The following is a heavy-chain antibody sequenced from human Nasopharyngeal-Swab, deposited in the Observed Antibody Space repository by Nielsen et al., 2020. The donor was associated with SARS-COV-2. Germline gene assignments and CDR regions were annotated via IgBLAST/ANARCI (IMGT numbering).Heavy chain of an antibody. D-gene: IGHD2-2*01. CDR3: ASDSRY. J-gene: IGHJ4*02. Sequence: ESLKISCAASGFTFSDYTMNWVRQAPGQGLERVSSISSSGSYMYYTDSVKGRFTMSRDNAKNSLYLQMNSLRAEDTAVYYCASDSRYWGQGTLVTVSS. CDR1: GFTFSDYT. V-gene: IGHV3-21*01. CDR2: ISSSGSYM.